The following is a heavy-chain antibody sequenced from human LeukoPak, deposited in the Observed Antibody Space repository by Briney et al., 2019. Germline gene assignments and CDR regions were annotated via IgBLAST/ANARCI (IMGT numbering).Heavy chain of an antibody. Sequence: GASVKVSCKASGYTFTGYYMHWVRQAPGKGLEGMGWINPNSGGTNYAQKFQGRVTMTRDTSISTAYMELSRLRSDDTAVYYCARDRDGSGWWLPFDYWGQGTLVTVSS. CDR1: GYTFTGYY. D-gene: IGHD5-12*01. CDR3: ARDRDGSGWWLPFDY. V-gene: IGHV1-2*02. J-gene: IGHJ4*02. CDR2: INPNSGGT.